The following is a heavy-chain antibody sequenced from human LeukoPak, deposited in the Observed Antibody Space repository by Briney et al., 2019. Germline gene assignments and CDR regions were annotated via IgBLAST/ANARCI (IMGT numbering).Heavy chain of an antibody. CDR2: ISTYNGKT. J-gene: IGHJ4*02. CDR1: GYSFTSYG. CDR3: ARGGPRIAVPGTVL. V-gene: IGHV1-18*01. Sequence: ASVKVSCKASGYSFTSYGISWVRQAPGQELEWMGWISTYNGKTNPAQKFQGRVTMTTDTSTSTAYMELRSLRSDDTAVYYCARGGPRIAVPGTVLWGQGTLVTVSS. D-gene: IGHD6-19*01.